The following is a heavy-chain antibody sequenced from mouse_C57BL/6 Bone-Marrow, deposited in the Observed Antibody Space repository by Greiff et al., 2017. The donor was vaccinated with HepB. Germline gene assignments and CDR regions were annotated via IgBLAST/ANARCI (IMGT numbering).Heavy chain of an antibody. CDR2: ILPGSGST. Sequence: QVQLQQSGAELMKPGASVKLSCKATGYTFTGYWIEWVKQRPGHGLEWIGEILPGSGSTNYHEKFKGKATFAADTSSNTAYMQLSSLTTEDSAIYYCAREDSRSSYPDYWGQGTTRTVSS. J-gene: IGHJ2*01. CDR3: AREDSRSSYPDY. V-gene: IGHV1-9*01. CDR1: GYTFTGYW. D-gene: IGHD1-1*01.